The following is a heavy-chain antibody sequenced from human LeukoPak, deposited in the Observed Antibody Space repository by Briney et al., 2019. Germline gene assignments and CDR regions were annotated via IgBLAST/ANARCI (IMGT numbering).Heavy chain of an antibody. Sequence: GGSLRLPCAASGFTFSSYAMSWVRQAPEKGLEGVSTISGSGGSTYYTDSVRGRFTISRDNAKNSLYLQMNSLRAEDTAVYYCARGQRGYSFDYWGQGTLVTVSS. D-gene: IGHD5-18*01. CDR1: GFTFSSYA. J-gene: IGHJ4*02. CDR3: ARGQRGYSFDY. CDR2: ISGSGGST. V-gene: IGHV3-23*01.